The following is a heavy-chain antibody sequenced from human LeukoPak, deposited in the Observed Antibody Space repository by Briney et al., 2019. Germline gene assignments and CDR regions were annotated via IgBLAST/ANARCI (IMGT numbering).Heavy chain of an antibody. CDR3: ARDVGASPYFDY. V-gene: IGHV3-66*01. Sequence: GGSLRLSCAPSGFTVSSSYMSWVRQAPGKGLEWVSIIYSSGSTYYADSVKGRFTISRDNSKNTLYLQMNSLRAEDTAVYYCARDVGASPYFDYWGQGTLVTVSS. CDR1: GFTVSSSY. D-gene: IGHD1-26*01. CDR2: IYSSGST. J-gene: IGHJ4*02.